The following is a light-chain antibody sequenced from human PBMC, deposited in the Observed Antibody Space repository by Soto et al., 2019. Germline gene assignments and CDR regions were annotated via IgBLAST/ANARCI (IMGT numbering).Light chain of an antibody. V-gene: IGLV2-11*01. CDR3: CSYTSSTTREI. CDR2: DVS. Sequence: QSVLTQPRSVSGSPGQSVTISCTGTSSDVGGYNYVSWYQQHPGKAPKLMIYDVSKRPSGVPDRFSGSKSGNTASLTISGLQAEDEADYYCCSYTSSTTREIFGPGTKVTVL. CDR1: SSDVGGYNY. J-gene: IGLJ1*01.